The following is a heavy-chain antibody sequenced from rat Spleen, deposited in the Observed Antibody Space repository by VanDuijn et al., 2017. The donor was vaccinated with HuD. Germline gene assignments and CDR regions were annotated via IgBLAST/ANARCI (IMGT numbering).Heavy chain of an antibody. J-gene: IGHJ4*01. CDR3: ARLDGYYHYVMDA. D-gene: IGHD1-12*03. Sequence: EVQLVESGGGLVRPGRSLKLSCAASGFTFSNYDMAWIRQAPTKGLEWIASISTGGGNTSYRDSVKGRFTISRDNAKSSLYLQMNSLKSEDTATYYCARLDGYYHYVMDAWGQGASVTVSS. CDR1: GFTFSNYD. CDR2: ISTGGGNT. V-gene: IGHV5-25*01.